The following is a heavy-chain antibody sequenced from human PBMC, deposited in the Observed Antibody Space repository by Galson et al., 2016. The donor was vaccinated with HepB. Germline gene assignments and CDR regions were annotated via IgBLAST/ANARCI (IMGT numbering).Heavy chain of an antibody. CDR1: GGSISSSSYY. CDR2: IYYSGST. D-gene: IGHD4-17*01. Sequence: ETLSLTCTVPGGSISSSSYYWGWIRQPPGKGLEWIGSIYYSGSTYYNPSLKSRVTISVDTSKNQFSLKLSSVTAADTAVYYCARSTVTTFYYWGQGTLVTVSS. CDR3: ARSTVTTFYY. V-gene: IGHV4-39*01. J-gene: IGHJ4*02.